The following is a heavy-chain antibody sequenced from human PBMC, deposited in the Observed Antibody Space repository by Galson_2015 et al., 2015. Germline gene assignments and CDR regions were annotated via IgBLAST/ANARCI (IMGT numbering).Heavy chain of an antibody. CDR3: ARAGGYCSTTSCYGLDH. J-gene: IGHJ4*02. CDR1: GYTFTSYP. V-gene: IGHV7-4-1*02. CDR2: INTNTGNP. Sequence: SVKVSCKASGYTFTSYPMNWVRQAPGRGPEWMGWINTNTGNPTYAPGFTGRFVFSLDTSVNTAYLQISSLKAEDTAVYYCARAGGYCSTTSCYGLDHWGQGTLVTVSS. D-gene: IGHD2-2*01.